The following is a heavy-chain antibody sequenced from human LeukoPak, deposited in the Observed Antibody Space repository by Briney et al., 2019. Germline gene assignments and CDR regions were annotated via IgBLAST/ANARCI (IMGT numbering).Heavy chain of an antibody. CDR1: GGTFSSYA. J-gene: IGHJ6*03. CDR3: AKTVRYCSSTSCPVYYYMDV. CDR2: IIPIFGTA. V-gene: IGHV1-69*05. Sequence: ASVKVSCKASGGTFSSYAISWVRQAPGQGLEWMGGIIPIFGTANYAQKLQGRVTITTDESTSTAYMELSSLRSEDTAVYYCAKTVRYCSSTSCPVYYYMDVWGKGTTVTVSS. D-gene: IGHD2-2*01.